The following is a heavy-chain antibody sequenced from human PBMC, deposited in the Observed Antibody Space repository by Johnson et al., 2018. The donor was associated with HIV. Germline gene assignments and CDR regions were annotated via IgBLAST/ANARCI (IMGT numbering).Heavy chain of an antibody. CDR1: GFIFSSYA. V-gene: IGHV3-30-3*01. J-gene: IGHJ3*02. Sequence: QVQLVESGGGGVQPGRSLRLSCAASGFIFSSYAMHWVRQAPGKGLEWVAVILYDGNNKYYADSVKGRFTISRDTAKNSLYLQMNSLRAEDTALYSCAREGPLTFGGSDAFDIWGQGTMVTVSS. D-gene: IGHD3-16*01. CDR2: ILYDGNNK. CDR3: AREGPLTFGGSDAFDI.